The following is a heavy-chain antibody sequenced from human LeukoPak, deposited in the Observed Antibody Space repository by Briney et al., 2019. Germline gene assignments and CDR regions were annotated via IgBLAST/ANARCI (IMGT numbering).Heavy chain of an antibody. CDR2: IYYSGST. CDR3: ARFDSSGYYVVY. CDR1: GGSISSYY. D-gene: IGHD3-22*01. J-gene: IGHJ4*02. Sequence: SETLSLTCTVSGGSISSYYWSWIRQPPGKGLEWIGYIYYSGSTNYNPSLKSRVTISVDTSKYQFSLKLTSVTAADTAVYYCARFDSSGYYVVYWGQGTLVTVSS. V-gene: IGHV4-59*01.